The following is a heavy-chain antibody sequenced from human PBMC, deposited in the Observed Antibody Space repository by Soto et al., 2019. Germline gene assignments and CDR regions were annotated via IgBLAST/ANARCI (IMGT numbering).Heavy chain of an antibody. CDR2: IYNSGST. CDR3: ARGSTGYSSSWYRY. Sequence: SETLSLTCTVSGGSISSYYWSWIRQPPGKGLEWIGYIYNSGSTNYNPSLKSRVTISVDTSKNQFSLKLSSVTAADTAVYYCARGSTGYSSSWYRYWGQGALVTVSS. J-gene: IGHJ4*02. V-gene: IGHV4-4*09. D-gene: IGHD6-13*01. CDR1: GGSISSYY.